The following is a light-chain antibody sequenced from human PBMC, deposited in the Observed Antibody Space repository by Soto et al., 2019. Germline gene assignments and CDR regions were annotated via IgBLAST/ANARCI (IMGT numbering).Light chain of an antibody. CDR2: GAS. V-gene: IGKV3-20*01. Sequence: EIGLTQSPGTLSLSPGERAPLSCRASQSVSSSYLAWYQQTPGQAPRLLIYGASTRATGIPDRFSGSGSGTDFTLTISRLEPEDFAVYYCQQCGSSPITFGQGTRLEI. J-gene: IGKJ5*01. CDR3: QQCGSSPIT. CDR1: QSVSSSY.